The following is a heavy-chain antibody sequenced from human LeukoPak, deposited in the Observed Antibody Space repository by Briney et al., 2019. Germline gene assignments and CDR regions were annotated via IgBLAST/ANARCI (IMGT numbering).Heavy chain of an antibody. CDR3: AKASMVRGVIQFDY. D-gene: IGHD3-10*01. Sequence: GGSLRLSCAASGFTFSSYAMHWVRQAPGKGLEWVAVISYDGSNKYYADSVKGRFTISRDNSKNTLYLQMNSLRAEDTAVYYCAKASMVRGVIQFDYWGQGTLVTVSS. V-gene: IGHV3-30*04. J-gene: IGHJ4*02. CDR1: GFTFSSYA. CDR2: ISYDGSNK.